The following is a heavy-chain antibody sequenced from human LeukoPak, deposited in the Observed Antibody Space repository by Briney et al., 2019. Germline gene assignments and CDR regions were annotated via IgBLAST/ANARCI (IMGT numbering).Heavy chain of an antibody. CDR3: ARGTPTVVTPSGFDP. V-gene: IGHV1-2*02. Sequence: GASVKVSCKASGYTFTGYYMHWVRQAPGQGLEWMGWINRNSGGTNYAQKFQGRVTMTRDTSISTAYMELSRLRSDDTAVYYCARGTPTVVTPSGFDPWGQGALVTVSS. CDR1: GYTFTGYY. J-gene: IGHJ5*02. D-gene: IGHD4-23*01. CDR2: INRNSGGT.